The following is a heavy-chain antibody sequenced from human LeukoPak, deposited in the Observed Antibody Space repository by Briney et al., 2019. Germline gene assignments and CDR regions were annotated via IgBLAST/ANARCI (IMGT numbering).Heavy chain of an antibody. Sequence: GGSLRLSCAASGFTFSTYSMNWVRQAPRKGLEWVSCIGANSAIFHADSMKGRFTISRDNAKNSLSLQMNSLRAEDTAVYYCAKVSPRLLWFGELSSWGQGTLVTVSS. V-gene: IGHV3-48*01. CDR2: IGANSAI. D-gene: IGHD3-10*01. J-gene: IGHJ5*02. CDR1: GFTFSTYS. CDR3: AKVSPRLLWFGELSS.